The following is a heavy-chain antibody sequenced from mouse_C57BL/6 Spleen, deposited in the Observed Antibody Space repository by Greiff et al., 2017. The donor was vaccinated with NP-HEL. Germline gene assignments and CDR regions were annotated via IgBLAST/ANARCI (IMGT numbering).Heavy chain of an antibody. CDR3: ARGGFLYAMGY. CDR1: GFTFSDYY. Sequence: EVKVVESEGGLVQPGSSMKLSCTASGFTFSDYYMAWVRQVPEKGLEWVANINYDGSSTYYLDSLKSRFIISRDNAKNILYLQMSSLKSEDTATYYCARGGFLYAMGYWGQGTSVTVSS. V-gene: IGHV5-16*01. CDR2: INYDGSST. J-gene: IGHJ4*01.